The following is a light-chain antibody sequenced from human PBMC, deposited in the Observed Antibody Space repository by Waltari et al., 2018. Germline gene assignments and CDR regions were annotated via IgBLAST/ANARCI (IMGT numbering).Light chain of an antibody. CDR1: QSIASY. V-gene: IGKV1-39*01. Sequence: DIQLTQSPSSLYASVGDRVTITCRASQSIASYLNWYQQKPGKAPKFLIYSASSLQSGVPSRFSGSRFGTDFTLTINSLQPEDFAVYYCQQSYSSPFTVGPGTRVDIK. CDR3: QQSYSSPFT. J-gene: IGKJ3*01. CDR2: SAS.